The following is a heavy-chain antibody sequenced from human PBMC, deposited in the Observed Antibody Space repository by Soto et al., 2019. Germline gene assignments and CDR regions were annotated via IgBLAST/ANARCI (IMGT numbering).Heavy chain of an antibody. V-gene: IGHV3-30-3*01. D-gene: IGHD2-8*01. CDR2: ISKDGDKK. J-gene: IGHJ4*02. Sequence: GGSLRLSCAASGFTFSNYSMHWVRQAPGKGLEWVAVISKDGDKKYYADSVKGRFTISRDNSKNMLYLQMNSLRLEDTAVYYCAREWRVANPGYWGQGTQVTVSS. CDR1: GFTFSNYS. CDR3: AREWRVANPGY.